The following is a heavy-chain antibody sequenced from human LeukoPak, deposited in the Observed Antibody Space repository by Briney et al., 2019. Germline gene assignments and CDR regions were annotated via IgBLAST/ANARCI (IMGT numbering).Heavy chain of an antibody. J-gene: IGHJ3*02. Sequence: SETLSLTCAVSGYSISSGYYWGWIRQPPGKGLEWIGSIYHSGSTYYNPSLKSRVTISVDTSKNQFSLKLSSVTAADTAVYYCARHQFDSSGSHHDAFDIWGQGTMVTVSS. CDR3: ARHQFDSSGSHHDAFDI. V-gene: IGHV4-38-2*01. CDR1: GYSISSGYY. CDR2: IYHSGST. D-gene: IGHD3-22*01.